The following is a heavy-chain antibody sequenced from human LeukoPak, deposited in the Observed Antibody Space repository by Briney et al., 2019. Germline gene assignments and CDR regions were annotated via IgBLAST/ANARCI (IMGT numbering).Heavy chain of an antibody. J-gene: IGHJ6*02. Sequence: ASVKVSCKASGYTFIDYCIHWVRQAPGQGLEWMGWINPNSGGTNYAQKFQGRVTMTRDTSISTAYMELSRLRSDDTAVYYCAREGGGPYSGSLLVPYYYYYYGMDVWGQGTTVTVSS. CDR3: AREGGGPYSGSLLVPYYYYYYGMDV. V-gene: IGHV1-2*02. D-gene: IGHD1-26*01. CDR2: INPNSGGT. CDR1: GYTFIDYC.